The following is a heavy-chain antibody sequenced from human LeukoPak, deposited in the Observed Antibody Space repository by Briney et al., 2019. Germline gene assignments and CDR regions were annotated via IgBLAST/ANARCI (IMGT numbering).Heavy chain of an antibody. D-gene: IGHD3-3*01. V-gene: IGHV1-69*02. CDR2: IIPILGIA. CDR1: GGTFSSYT. Sequence: ASVKVSCKASGGTFSSYTISWVRQAPGQGLEWMGRIIPILGIANYAQKFQGRVTITADKSTGTAYMELSSLRSEDTAVYYCARGDFWSGYYPFDAFDIWGQGTMVTVSS. J-gene: IGHJ3*02. CDR3: ARGDFWSGYYPFDAFDI.